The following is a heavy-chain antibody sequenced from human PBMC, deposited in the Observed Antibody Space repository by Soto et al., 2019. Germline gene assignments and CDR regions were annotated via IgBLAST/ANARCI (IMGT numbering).Heavy chain of an antibody. CDR2: ISYDGSNK. Sequence: GGSLRLSCAASGFTFSSYAMSWVRQAPGKGLEWVAAISYDGSNKYYADSVKGRFTISRDNSKNTLYLQMNSLRAEDTAVYYCARGAGIAVAGTSFDYWGQGTLVTVSS. V-gene: IGHV3-30-3*01. CDR3: ARGAGIAVAGTSFDY. J-gene: IGHJ4*02. D-gene: IGHD6-19*01. CDR1: GFTFSSYA.